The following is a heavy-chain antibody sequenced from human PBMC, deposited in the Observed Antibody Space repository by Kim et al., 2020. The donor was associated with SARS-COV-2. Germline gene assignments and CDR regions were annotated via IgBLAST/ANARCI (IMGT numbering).Heavy chain of an antibody. J-gene: IGHJ4*02. CDR2: ISTSSSYI. Sequence: GGSLRLSCAASGFTFSSYSMNWVRQAPGKGLEWVSSISTSSSYIYYADSVKGRFTISRDNAKNSLYLQMNSLRAEDTAVYYCAKDRGYSTLLWGAFDYWGQGTLVTVSS. CDR3: AKDRGYSTLLWGAFDY. D-gene: IGHD6-13*01. CDR1: GFTFSSYS. V-gene: IGHV3-21*01.